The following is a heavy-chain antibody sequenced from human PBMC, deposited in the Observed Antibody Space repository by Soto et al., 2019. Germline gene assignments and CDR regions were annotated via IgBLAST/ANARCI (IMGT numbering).Heavy chain of an antibody. CDR1: GLTFSNYA. CDR2: VTGNGVTT. J-gene: IGHJ4*01. Sequence: GGSLRLSCAASGLTFSNYAMSWVRQAPGKGLEWVSTVTGNGVTTSYADSVKGRFTISRDNSKNTLYLQMSGLRADDTAVYYCAKRLSYYFDSWGHGTLVTVSS. V-gene: IGHV3-23*01. CDR3: AKRLSYYFDS. D-gene: IGHD3-16*02.